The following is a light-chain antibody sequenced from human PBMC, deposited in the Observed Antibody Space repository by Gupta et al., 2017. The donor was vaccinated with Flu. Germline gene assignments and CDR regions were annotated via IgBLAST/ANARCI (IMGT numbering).Light chain of an antibody. J-gene: IGKJ1*01. V-gene: IGKV1-5*03. Sequence: PSTLSASVGDRVTITCRASQSISSWLAWYQQKPGKPPKLLIYMASTLETGVPSRFDGSGSGTEFTLTISSLQPDDFATYYCQEYNRYSWTFGQGTKVEIK. CDR1: QSISSW. CDR2: MAS. CDR3: QEYNRYSWT.